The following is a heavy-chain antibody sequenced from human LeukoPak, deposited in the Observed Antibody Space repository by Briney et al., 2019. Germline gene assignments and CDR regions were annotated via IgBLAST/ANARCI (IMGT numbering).Heavy chain of an antibody. J-gene: IGHJ4*02. V-gene: IGHV3-23*01. CDR2: ISSSGGLA. CDR1: GFPFSSYA. CDR3: AKAGSSGYRYYFDY. Sequence: GGSLSLSCGASGFPFSSYAMSWVRQAPGKGLEWVSAISSSGGLAYYADSVKGRFTMSRDNSENTLFLQMNSLRADDTALYYCAKAGSSGYRYYFDYWGQGILVTVSS. D-gene: IGHD3-22*01.